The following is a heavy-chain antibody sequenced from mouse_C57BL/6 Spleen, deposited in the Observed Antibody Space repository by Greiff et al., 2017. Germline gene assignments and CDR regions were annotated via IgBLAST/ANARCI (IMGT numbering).Heavy chain of an antibody. CDR1: GFTFSSYA. J-gene: IGHJ4*01. CDR2: ISDGGSYT. CDR3: AKAYYSNYEMDY. Sequence: EVKVVESGGGLVKPGGSLKLSCAASGFTFSSYAMSWVRQTPEKRLEWVATISDGGSYTYYPDNVKGRFTISRDNAKNNLYLQMSHLKSEDTAMYYCAKAYYSNYEMDYWGQGTSVTVSS. D-gene: IGHD2-5*01. V-gene: IGHV5-4*03.